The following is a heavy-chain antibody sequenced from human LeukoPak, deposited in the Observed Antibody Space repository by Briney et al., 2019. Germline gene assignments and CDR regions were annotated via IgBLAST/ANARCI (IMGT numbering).Heavy chain of an antibody. D-gene: IGHD4-17*01. Sequence: GGSLRLSCAASGFTFSSYGMHWVRQAPGKGLEWVAVISYDGSNKYYADSVKGRFTTSRDNSKNTLYLQMNSLRAEDTAVYYCAKGDYDETHFDYWGQGTLVTVSS. CDR3: AKGDYDETHFDY. CDR2: ISYDGSNK. CDR1: GFTFSSYG. V-gene: IGHV3-30*18. J-gene: IGHJ4*02.